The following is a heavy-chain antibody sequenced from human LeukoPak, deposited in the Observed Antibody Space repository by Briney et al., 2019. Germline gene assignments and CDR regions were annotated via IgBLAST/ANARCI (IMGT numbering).Heavy chain of an antibody. Sequence: GESLKISCKGSGYSFTSYWIGWVRRMPGKGLEYMGIIYPGGSDTRYSPSFQGQVTISADKSSSAAYLQWGSLKASDTAIYYCARRGACSSGVCDYFDYWGQGTVVTVSS. CDR2: IYPGGSDT. J-gene: IGHJ4*02. CDR1: GYSFTSYW. V-gene: IGHV5-51*01. D-gene: IGHD2-8*01. CDR3: ARRGACSSGVCDYFDY.